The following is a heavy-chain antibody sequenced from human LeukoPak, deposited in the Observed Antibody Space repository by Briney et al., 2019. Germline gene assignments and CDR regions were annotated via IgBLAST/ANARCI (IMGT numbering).Heavy chain of an antibody. CDR1: GGTFSSYA. CDR3: GGGHSSSSPPDY. Sequence: SVKVSCKASGGTFSSYAISWVRQAPGQGLEWMGGIIPIFGTVNYAQKFQGRVTITADESTSTAYMELSSLRSEDTAVYYCGGGHSSSSPPDYWGQGTLVTVSS. CDR2: IIPIFGTV. V-gene: IGHV1-69*13. J-gene: IGHJ4*02. D-gene: IGHD6-13*01.